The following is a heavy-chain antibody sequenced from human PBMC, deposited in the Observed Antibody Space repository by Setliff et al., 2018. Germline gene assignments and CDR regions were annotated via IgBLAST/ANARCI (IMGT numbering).Heavy chain of an antibody. D-gene: IGHD5-18*01. CDR2: IIPIFGTA. Sequence: SVKVSCKASGGTFSSYAISWVRQAPGQGLEWMGGIIPIFGTANYAQKFQGRVTITADESTSTAYMELSSLRSEDTAVYYCALDLGKKPLQLWHDAHYYGMDVWGQGTTVTVSS. J-gene: IGHJ6*02. CDR3: ALDLGKKPLQLWHDAHYYGMDV. V-gene: IGHV1-69*13. CDR1: GGTFSSYA.